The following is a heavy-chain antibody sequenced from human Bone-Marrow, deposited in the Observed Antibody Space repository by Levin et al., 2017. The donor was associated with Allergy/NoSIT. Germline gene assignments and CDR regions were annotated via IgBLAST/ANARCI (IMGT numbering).Heavy chain of an antibody. J-gene: IGHJ4*02. D-gene: IGHD6-6*01. CDR1: GGTFSSYT. Sequence: GASVKVSCKASGGTFSSYTISWVRQAPGQGLEWMGRIIPILGIANYAQKFQGRVTITADKSTSTAYMELSSLRSEDTAVYYCASFGKYSSSETDYWGQGTLVTVSS. CDR2: IIPILGIA. V-gene: IGHV1-69*02. CDR3: ASFGKYSSSETDY.